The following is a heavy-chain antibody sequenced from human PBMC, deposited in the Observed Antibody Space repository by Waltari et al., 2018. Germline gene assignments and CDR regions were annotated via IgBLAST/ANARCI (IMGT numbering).Heavy chain of an antibody. CDR3: AREKSIVGATDAFDI. CDR2: ISSSSSYI. D-gene: IGHD1-26*01. CDR1: GFTLSSYS. Sequence: EVQLVESGGGLVKPGGSLRLSCAASGFTLSSYSINWVRQAPGKGLEWVSSISSSSSYIYYADSVKGRFTISRDNAKNSLYLQMNSLRAEDTAVYYCAREKSIVGATDAFDIWGQGTMVTVSS. J-gene: IGHJ3*02. V-gene: IGHV3-21*01.